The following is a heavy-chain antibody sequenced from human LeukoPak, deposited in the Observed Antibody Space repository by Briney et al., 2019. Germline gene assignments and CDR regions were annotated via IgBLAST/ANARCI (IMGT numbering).Heavy chain of an antibody. CDR3: AKKPATIKFPFDI. CDR1: GFSFSTYD. D-gene: IGHD5-24*01. CDR2: ISTTGGYT. V-gene: IGHV3-23*01. Sequence: GGSLRLSCVGSGFSFSTYDMGWVRQTPGKGLEWVSAISTTGGYTEDADSVKGRSTISRDNSQNTLFLQMHSLRAEDTAVYYCAKKPATIKFPFDIWGQGTLVTVSS. J-gene: IGHJ4*02.